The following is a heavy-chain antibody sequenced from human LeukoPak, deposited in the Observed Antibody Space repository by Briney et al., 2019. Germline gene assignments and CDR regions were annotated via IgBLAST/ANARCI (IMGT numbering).Heavy chain of an antibody. CDR3: VRSLPGTMLRGYGMDV. CDR2: IFPRDSDT. CDR1: GYTFSSYW. Sequence: GESLTISCKTSGYTFSSYWIGWVRQVPGKGLECMGVIFPRDSDTRYSPSFQGQVTISADKSTNTAYLHWGSLKASDTAMYYCVRSLPGTMLRGYGMDVWGQGPRSLSP. J-gene: IGHJ6*02. D-gene: IGHD3-10*01. V-gene: IGHV5-51*01.